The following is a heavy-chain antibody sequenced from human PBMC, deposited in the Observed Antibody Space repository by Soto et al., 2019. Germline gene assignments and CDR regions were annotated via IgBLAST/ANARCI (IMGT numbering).Heavy chain of an antibody. V-gene: IGHV4-31*03. CDR3: ARVRRQEWIQLWFTYFDY. CDR1: GGSISSGGYY. J-gene: IGHJ4*02. Sequence: SETLSLTCTVSGGSISSGGYYWSWIRQHPGKGLEWIGYIYYSGSTYYNPSLKSRVTISVDTSKNQFSLKLSSVTAADTAVYYCARVRRQEWIQLWFTYFDYWGQGTLVTVSS. CDR2: IYYSGST. D-gene: IGHD5-18*01.